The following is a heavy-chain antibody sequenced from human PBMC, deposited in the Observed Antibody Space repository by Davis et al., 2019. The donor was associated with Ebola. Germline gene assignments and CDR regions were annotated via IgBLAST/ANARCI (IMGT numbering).Heavy chain of an antibody. D-gene: IGHD3-22*01. CDR1: GYTFTSYD. CDR2: LIPIFGTP. V-gene: IGHV1-69*06. J-gene: IGHJ4*02. Sequence: AASVKVSCKTSGYTFTSYDISWVRQAPGQGLEWMGGLIPIFGTPNYAQKFQGRVTITADKSTSTAYMELSSLRSEDTAVYYCARSSYYDSSGPWSWGQGTLVTVSS. CDR3: ARSSYYDSSGPWS.